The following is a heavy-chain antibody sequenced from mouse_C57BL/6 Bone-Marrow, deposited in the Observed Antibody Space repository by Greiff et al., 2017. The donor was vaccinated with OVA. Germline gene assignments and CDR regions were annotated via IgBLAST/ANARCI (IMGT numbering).Heavy chain of an antibody. D-gene: IGHD1-1*01. CDR1: GYTFTDYY. CDR3: ARRTTVVDTDY. J-gene: IGHJ2*01. V-gene: IGHV1-26*01. Sequence: VQLKQSGPELVKPGASVKISCKASGYTFTDYYMTWVKQSHGKSLEWIGDINPNNGGTSYNQKFKGKATLTVDKSSSTAYMELRSLTSEDSAVXYCARRTTVVDTDYWGQGTTLTVSS. CDR2: INPNNGGT.